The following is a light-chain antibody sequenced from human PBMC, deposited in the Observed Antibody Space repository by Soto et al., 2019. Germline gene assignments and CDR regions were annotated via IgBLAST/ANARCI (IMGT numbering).Light chain of an antibody. CDR3: QQRSTWPPGYT. CDR2: DTS. V-gene: IGKV3-11*01. CDR1: QRLSTY. J-gene: IGKJ2*01. Sequence: DIVLTQSQATLSLSPGERATLSCRASQRLSTYVAWYQQKPGQAPRLLIYDTSKMATGVPTRFSGSGSGTDFTLTISSLEPEDVALYYCQQRSTWPPGYTFGQGTKLEIK.